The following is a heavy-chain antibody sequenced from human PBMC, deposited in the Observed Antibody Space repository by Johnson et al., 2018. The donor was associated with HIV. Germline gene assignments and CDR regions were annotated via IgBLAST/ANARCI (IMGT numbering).Heavy chain of an antibody. D-gene: IGHD3-22*01. J-gene: IGHJ3*02. CDR2: IKQDGSEK. CDR3: ARDVGYDSSGYKGAFDI. V-gene: IGHV3-7*01. Sequence: VQVVESGGGLVQPGGSLRLSCAASGFTFSSYWMTWVRQAPGKGLEWVANIKQDGSEKYYVDSVKGRFTISRDNAKNSLYLQMNSLRAEDTAVYYCARDVGYDSSGYKGAFDIWGQGTMVTVSS. CDR1: GFTFSSYW.